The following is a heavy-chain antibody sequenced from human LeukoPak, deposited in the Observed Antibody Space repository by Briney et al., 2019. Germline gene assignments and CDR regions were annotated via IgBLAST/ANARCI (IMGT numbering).Heavy chain of an antibody. J-gene: IGHJ4*02. CDR2: INPSGGST. CDR1: GYTFTSYY. CDR3: AREWWELLHGVYYFDH. Sequence: ASVKVSCKASGYTFTSYYMHWVRQAPGQGLEWMGIINPSGGSTSYAQKFQGRVTMTRDTSTSTVYMELSSLRSEDTAVYYCAREWWELLHGVYYFDHWGQGTLVTVSS. V-gene: IGHV1-46*01. D-gene: IGHD1-26*01.